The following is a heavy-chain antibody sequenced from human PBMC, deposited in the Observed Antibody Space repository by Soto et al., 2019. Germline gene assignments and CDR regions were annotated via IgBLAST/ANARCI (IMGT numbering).Heavy chain of an antibody. Sequence: AESLRPSSKYSGVTFRTCWWHGLREAPGLALVWVSLINRNGSSTYYADSVKGQYTISRDNAKNTLYLQMNSLRAEDTAVYYCTSSLSPMDVWGQGTTVTVSS. V-gene: IGHV3-74*01. CDR1: GVTFRTCW. J-gene: IGHJ6*02. CDR2: INRNGSST. CDR3: TSSLSPMDV.